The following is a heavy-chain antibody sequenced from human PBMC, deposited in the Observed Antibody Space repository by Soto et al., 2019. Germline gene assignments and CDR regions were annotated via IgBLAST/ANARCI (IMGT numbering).Heavy chain of an antibody. Sequence: EVQLLDSGGGLVQPGGSLGLSCAASGFTFNNYAMNWVRQAPGMGLEWVATISNTGGGTYYADSVKGRFTISRDNSKNTLYLQMRSPRVEDTAVYYCAKDRLAGNFDYWGQGTQVTVSS. J-gene: IGHJ4*02. CDR3: AKDRLAGNFDY. V-gene: IGHV3-23*01. CDR2: ISNTGGGT. CDR1: GFTFNNYA.